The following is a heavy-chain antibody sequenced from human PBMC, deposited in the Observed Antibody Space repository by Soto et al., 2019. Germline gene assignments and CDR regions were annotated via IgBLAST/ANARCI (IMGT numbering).Heavy chain of an antibody. V-gene: IGHV1-69*02. CDR1: GGTFSSYT. CDR3: ARAGGQGGIDY. Sequence: QVQLVQSGAEVKKPGSSVKVSCKASGGTFSSYTISWVRQAPGQGLEWMGRIIPILGIANYAQKFQGRVTITADKSTSTAYMELSSPRSEDTAVYYCARAGGQGGIDYWGQGTLVTVSS. CDR2: IIPILGIA. J-gene: IGHJ4*02. D-gene: IGHD3-10*01.